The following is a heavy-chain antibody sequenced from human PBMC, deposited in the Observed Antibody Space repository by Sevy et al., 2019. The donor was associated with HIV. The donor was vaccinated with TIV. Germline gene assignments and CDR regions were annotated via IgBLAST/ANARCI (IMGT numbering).Heavy chain of an antibody. CDR2: IFKSGDVT. CDR1: GFTLRTYA. D-gene: IGHD3-22*01. CDR3: AGVRYDSSGSFDAFDI. V-gene: IGHV3-23*01. J-gene: IGHJ3*02. Sequence: GGSLRLSCVASGFTLRTYAMNWVRQAPGKGLKWVSTIFKSGDVTYYADSVKGRFTIARDNSKNTVYLHMNSLRAEDMALHFCAGVRYDSSGSFDAFDIWGQGTMVTVSS.